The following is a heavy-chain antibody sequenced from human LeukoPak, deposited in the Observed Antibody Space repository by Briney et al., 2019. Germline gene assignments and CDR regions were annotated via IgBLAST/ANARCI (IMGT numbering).Heavy chain of an antibody. CDR3: ATILAQNYYYYMGV. Sequence: GGSLRLSCAASGFTFSSYSMNWVRQAPGKGLEWVSSISSSSSYIYYADSVKGRFTISRDNAKNSLYLQMNSLRAEDTAVYYCATILAQNYYYYMGVWGKGTTVTVSS. J-gene: IGHJ6*03. CDR2: ISSSSSYI. V-gene: IGHV3-21*01. CDR1: GFTFSSYS.